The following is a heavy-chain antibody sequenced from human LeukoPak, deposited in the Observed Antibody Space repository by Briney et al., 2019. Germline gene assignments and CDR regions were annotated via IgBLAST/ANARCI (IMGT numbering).Heavy chain of an antibody. CDR1: GYTLTELS. Sequence: ASVKVSCKVSGYTLTELSMQWVRQAPGKGLEWMGGFDPEDGETIYAQKFQGRVTINQETSTDTAYMALSSLRSEDTAVYYCATVTYRHMIVVNYFDYWGQGTLVTVSS. J-gene: IGHJ4*02. D-gene: IGHD3-22*01. V-gene: IGHV1-24*01. CDR3: ATVTYRHMIVVNYFDY. CDR2: FDPEDGET.